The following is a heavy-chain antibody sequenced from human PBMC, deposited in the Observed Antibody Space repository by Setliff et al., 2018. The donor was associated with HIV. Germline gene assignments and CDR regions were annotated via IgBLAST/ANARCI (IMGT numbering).Heavy chain of an antibody. J-gene: IGHJ6*03. V-gene: IGHV4-31*03. CDR1: GGSISSDGYY. Sequence: PSETLSLTCTVSGGSISSDGYYWSWIRQHPGKGLEWMGYIYYSGSTYYNPSLKSRVTISVDTSENQFSLKLSSVTAADTAVYYCARTPQEVVVVAATRPYYYYYMDVWGKGTTVTVSS. CDR3: ARTPQEVVVVAATRPYYYYYMDV. CDR2: IYYSGST. D-gene: IGHD2-15*01.